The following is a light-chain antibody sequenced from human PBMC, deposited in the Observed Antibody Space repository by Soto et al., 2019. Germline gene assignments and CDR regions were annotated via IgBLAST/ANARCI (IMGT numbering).Light chain of an antibody. CDR1: SSDIGDSNY. V-gene: IGLV2-14*03. CDR3: SSYASSSALYV. CDR2: DVT. J-gene: IGLJ1*01. Sequence: QSVLTQPASVSGSPGQSITISCTGTSSDIGDSNYVSWYQQHPGKAPKLMIYDVTSRPSGVSHRFSDSKSGNTASLTISGLQAEDEADYYCSSYASSSALYVFGTGTKVTVL.